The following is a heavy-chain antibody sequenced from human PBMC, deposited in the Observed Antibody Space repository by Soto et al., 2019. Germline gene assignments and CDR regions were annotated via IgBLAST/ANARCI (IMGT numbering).Heavy chain of an antibody. V-gene: IGHV4-39*01. Sequence: QLQLQESGPGLVKPSETLSLTCTVSGGSISSSSYYWGWIRQPPGKGLEWIGSIYYSGSTYYNPSLKSRVTISVDTSKNQFSLKLSSVTAADTAVYYCARPRVAARYYYMDVWGKGTTVTVSS. J-gene: IGHJ6*03. CDR2: IYYSGST. CDR3: ARPRVAARYYYMDV. CDR1: GGSISSSSYY. D-gene: IGHD6-6*01.